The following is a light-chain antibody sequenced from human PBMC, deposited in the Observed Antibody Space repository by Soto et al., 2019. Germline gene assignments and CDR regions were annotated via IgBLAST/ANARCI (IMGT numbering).Light chain of an antibody. J-gene: IGKJ5*01. V-gene: IGKV2-30*01. CDR1: QSLVYSDGNTY. Sequence: DVVMTQSPLSLPVTLGQPASISCKSSQSLVYSDGNTYLNWFQQRPGQSPRRLIYKVSNRDSGVPDRFSGGGSGTDFTLKISRVEAEDVGVYYCMQGRHWPPITFGQGTRLEIK. CDR2: KVS. CDR3: MQGRHWPPIT.